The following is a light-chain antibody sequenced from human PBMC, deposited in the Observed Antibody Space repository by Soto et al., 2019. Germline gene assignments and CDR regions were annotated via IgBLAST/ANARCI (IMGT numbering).Light chain of an antibody. Sequence: DIQMTQSPSTLSASVGDRVTITCRASQSIYSWLAWYHQTPGKAPKPXIYKASPLQSGVRSLFSGSEAGTEFTRPISSLQPDDSSSDYCQQYNSCSKTFGQGTKVDI. V-gene: IGKV1-5*03. CDR1: QSIYSW. CDR3: QQYNSCSKT. CDR2: KAS. J-gene: IGKJ1*01.